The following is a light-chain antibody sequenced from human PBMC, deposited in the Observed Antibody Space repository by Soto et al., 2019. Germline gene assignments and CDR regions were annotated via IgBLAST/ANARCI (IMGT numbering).Light chain of an antibody. CDR3: LQHNTYPYT. J-gene: IGKJ2*01. CDR1: QGIRN. Sequence: DIQMTQSPFSLSASVGDRVTITCRASQGIRNLGWFHQNPGEAPKRLIYATSSLESGVPSRFSGSGSGTEFTLTISSLQPEDFATYFCLQHNTYPYTFGQGTKLDIK. CDR2: ATS. V-gene: IGKV1-17*01.